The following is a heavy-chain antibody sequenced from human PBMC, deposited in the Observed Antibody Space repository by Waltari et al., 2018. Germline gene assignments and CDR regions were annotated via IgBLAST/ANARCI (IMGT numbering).Heavy chain of an antibody. V-gene: IGHV4-4*01. Sequence: QVQLQESGPGLVKPSGTLSLTCAVSGGSISSSYWWSWVRQPPGKGREWIWEIYRGGATNDSPSLKSRVTISVDKFKIHFAQKLSSVTAADTGVYCCARVGYGYYYGSPGAYDIWGQETMVTVSS. CDR2: IYRGGAT. CDR3: ARVGYGYYYGSPGAYDI. D-gene: IGHD3-10*01. J-gene: IGHJ3*02. CDR1: GGSISSSYW.